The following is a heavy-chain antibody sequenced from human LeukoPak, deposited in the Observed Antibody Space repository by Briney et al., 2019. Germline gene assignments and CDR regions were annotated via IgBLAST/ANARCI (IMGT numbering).Heavy chain of an antibody. V-gene: IGHV3-23*01. Sequence: GGSLRLSCAASGFTFSVAAMTWVRQAPGKGLEWVSLIGASGESTYYADSVKGRFTISRDDSKNTLYLQMNSLRAEDTAVYYCAKVQLGIGVDYWGQGTLVTVSS. J-gene: IGHJ4*02. D-gene: IGHD7-27*01. CDR1: GFTFSVAA. CDR3: AKVQLGIGVDY. CDR2: IGASGEST.